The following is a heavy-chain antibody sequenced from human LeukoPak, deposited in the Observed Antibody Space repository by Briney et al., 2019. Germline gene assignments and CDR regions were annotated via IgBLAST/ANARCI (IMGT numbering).Heavy chain of an antibody. CDR1: GFTFSVYT. D-gene: IGHD2-2*02. Sequence: GGSLRLSCAASGFTFSVYTMSWVRQAPGKGLEWVSGISGSSSHTKDADFVRGRFTIYRDNSRNTLFLQLNSLTAEDTAVYYCAKEHDYTNAAPEWGFDSWGQGSLVIVSS. CDR2: ISGSSSHT. J-gene: IGHJ4*02. CDR3: AKEHDYTNAAPEWGFDS. V-gene: IGHV3-23*01.